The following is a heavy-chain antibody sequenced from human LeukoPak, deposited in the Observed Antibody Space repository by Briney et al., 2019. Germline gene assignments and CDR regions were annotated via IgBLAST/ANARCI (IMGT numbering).Heavy chain of an antibody. CDR3: AKDTTIFGVAPYHFDY. J-gene: IGHJ4*02. D-gene: IGHD3-3*01. CDR2: IGGSGAGT. V-gene: IGHV3-23*01. CDR1: GFAFSNYA. Sequence: GGSLRLSCEVSGFAFSNYAMSWVRQAPGKGLEWVSAIGGSGAGTYYTDSVKGRFTISRDNSKNTVYLQMNGLRAEDTAVYYCAKDTTIFGVAPYHFDYWGQGTLVTVSS.